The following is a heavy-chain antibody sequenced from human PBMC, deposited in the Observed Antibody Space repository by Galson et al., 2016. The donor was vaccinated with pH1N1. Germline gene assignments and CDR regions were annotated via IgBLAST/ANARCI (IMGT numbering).Heavy chain of an antibody. J-gene: IGHJ2*01. CDR1: GFPFGTYR. V-gene: IGHV3-23*01. D-gene: IGHD3-22*01. CDR2: ISSSGGST. CDR3: ARTGTEDYYDSSGYYYVYWFVDL. Sequence: SLRLSCAASGFPFGTYRMVWVRQAPGKGLECVSSISSSGGSTYYADSVKGRFTISRDNSKNTLYLQMNSLRAEDTAVYYCARTGTEDYYDSSGYYYVYWFVDLWGRGTLVTVSS.